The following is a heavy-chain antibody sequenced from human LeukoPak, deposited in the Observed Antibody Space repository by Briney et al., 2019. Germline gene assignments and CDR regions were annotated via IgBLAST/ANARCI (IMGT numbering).Heavy chain of an antibody. D-gene: IGHD6-19*01. J-gene: IGHJ4*02. CDR3: ARSRPVYSSGWQYFDY. CDR2: IWYDGSNK. V-gene: IGHV3-33*01. Sequence: PGGSLRLSCAASGFTFSSYGMHWVRQAPGKGLEWVAVIWYDGSNKYYADSVKGRFTISRDNSKNTLYLQMNSLRAEDTAVYYCARSRPVYSSGWQYFDYWGQGTLVTVSS. CDR1: GFTFSSYG.